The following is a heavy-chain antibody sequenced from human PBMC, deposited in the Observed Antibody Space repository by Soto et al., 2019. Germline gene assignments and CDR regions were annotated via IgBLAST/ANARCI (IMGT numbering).Heavy chain of an antibody. Sequence: LRLSCAASGFTFSSYGMHWVRQAPGKGLEWVAVISYDGSNKYYADSVKGRFTISRDNSKNTLYLQMNSLRAEDTAVYYCAKDISASGPGRIEYYGMDVWGKGTTVTVSS. CDR1: GFTFSSYG. CDR3: AKDISASGPGRIEYYGMDV. J-gene: IGHJ6*04. V-gene: IGHV3-30*18. D-gene: IGHD3-10*01. CDR2: ISYDGSNK.